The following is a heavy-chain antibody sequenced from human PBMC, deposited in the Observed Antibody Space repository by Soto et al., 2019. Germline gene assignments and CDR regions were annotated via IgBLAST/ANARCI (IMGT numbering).Heavy chain of an antibody. Sequence: GGSLRLSCAASGFTFSSCGIHWVRQAPGKGLEWVGIIWYDGSNKYYADSVKGRFTISRDSSKNTVYLQMDSLRVEDTAVYYCAREPRIAVADTYYYYGMDVWGQGTTVTVSS. CDR3: AREPRIAVADTYYYYGMDV. J-gene: IGHJ6*02. CDR1: GFTFSSCG. D-gene: IGHD6-19*01. CDR2: IWYDGSNK. V-gene: IGHV3-33*01.